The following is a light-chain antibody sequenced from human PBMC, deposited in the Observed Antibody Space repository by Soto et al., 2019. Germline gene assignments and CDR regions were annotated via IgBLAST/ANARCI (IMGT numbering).Light chain of an antibody. Sequence: EIVLTQSPGTLSLSPGERATLSCRASQSVNSRYLAWYQQKPDQAPRLLIYGASSRATGIPDRFSGSGSGTEFTLTISRLEPEDFAVYYCQQYGSSPRTFGQGTKVEI. V-gene: IGKV3-20*01. J-gene: IGKJ1*01. CDR1: QSVNSRY. CDR3: QQYGSSPRT. CDR2: GAS.